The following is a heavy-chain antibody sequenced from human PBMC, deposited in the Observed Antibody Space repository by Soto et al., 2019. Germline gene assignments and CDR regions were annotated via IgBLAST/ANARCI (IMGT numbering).Heavy chain of an antibody. J-gene: IGHJ6*02. Sequence: QVQLQQSGPGLVKPSQTLSLTCTVSGGSISYEYYHWTWIRQSPGKGLEWIGYIHYSGSIIYNSSFKSRVTISVDTSKNQFSLQLSSVTAADTAMYFCAREDDGGDRDYYGLDVWGQGTTVTVSS. CDR2: IHYSGSI. V-gene: IGHV4-30-4*08. CDR1: GGSISYEYYH. D-gene: IGHD2-21*02. CDR3: AREDDGGDRDYYGLDV.